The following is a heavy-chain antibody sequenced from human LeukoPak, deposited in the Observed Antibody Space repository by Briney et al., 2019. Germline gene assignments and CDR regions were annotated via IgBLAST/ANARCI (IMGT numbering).Heavy chain of an antibody. D-gene: IGHD4-17*01. CDR3: ASQGTTDLSNDY. V-gene: IGHV1-69*06. CDR1: GGTFSSYA. CDR2: IIPIFGTA. J-gene: IGHJ4*02. Sequence: ASVKVSCKASGGTFSSYAISWVRQAPGQGLEGMGGIIPIFGTANYAQKFQGRVTITADKSTSTAYMELSSLRSEDTAVYYCASQGTTDLSNDYWGQGTLVTVSS.